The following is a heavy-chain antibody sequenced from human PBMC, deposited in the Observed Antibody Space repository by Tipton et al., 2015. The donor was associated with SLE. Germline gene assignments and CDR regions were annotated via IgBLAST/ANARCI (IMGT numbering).Heavy chain of an antibody. CDR1: GGSISTGSYY. J-gene: IGHJ4*02. V-gene: IGHV4-39*07. Sequence: TLSLTCPVSGGSISTGSYYWGWIRQPPGKGLEWIGSIYYSGTIYYNPSLMSRATISVDTSKNQFSLKVTSVTAADTAVYYCAREDVVVVPAAYRGGPFDYWGQGTLVTVSS. CDR2: IYYSGTI. CDR3: AREDVVVVPAAYRGGPFDY. D-gene: IGHD2-2*01.